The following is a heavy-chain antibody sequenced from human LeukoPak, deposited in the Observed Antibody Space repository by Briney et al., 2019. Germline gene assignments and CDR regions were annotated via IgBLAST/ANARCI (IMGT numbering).Heavy chain of an antibody. D-gene: IGHD4-17*01. Sequence: GESLKISCKGSGYTFISNWITWVRQMPGKGLEWMGRIDPSDSYTNYGPSFQGHVAISADKSTSTAYLQWSSLKASDTAMYYCVSRATVPPYNWFDPWGQGTLVTVSS. J-gene: IGHJ5*02. CDR1: GYTFISNW. CDR3: VSRATVPPYNWFDP. CDR2: IDPSDSYT. V-gene: IGHV5-10-1*01.